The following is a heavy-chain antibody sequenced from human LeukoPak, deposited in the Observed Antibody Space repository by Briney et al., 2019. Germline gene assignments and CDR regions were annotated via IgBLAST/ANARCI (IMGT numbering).Heavy chain of an antibody. CDR3: ARHNADYDILTGYSHFHYYFDY. D-gene: IGHD3-9*01. CDR1: GGSISSYY. Sequence: SETPSLACTVSGGSISSYYWSWIRQPPGKGLEWIGYIYYSGSTNYNPSLKSRVTISVDTSKNQFSLNLSSVTAADTAVYYCARHNADYDILTGYSHFHYYFDYWGQGTLVTVSS. J-gene: IGHJ4*02. CDR2: IYYSGST. V-gene: IGHV4-59*08.